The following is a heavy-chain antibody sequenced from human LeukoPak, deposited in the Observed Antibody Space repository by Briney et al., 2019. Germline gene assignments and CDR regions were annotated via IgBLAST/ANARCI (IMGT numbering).Heavy chain of an antibody. CDR3: ARDGGYSYGYVKGFDY. CDR1: GGSISSGGYY. D-gene: IGHD5-18*01. V-gene: IGHV4-31*03. J-gene: IGHJ4*02. CDR2: IYYSGST. Sequence: SQTLSLTCTVSGGSISSGGYYWSWIRQHPGKGLEWIRYIYYSGSTYYNPSLKSRVTISVDTSKNQFSLKLSSVTAADTAVYYCARDGGYSYGYVKGFDYWGQGTLVTVSS.